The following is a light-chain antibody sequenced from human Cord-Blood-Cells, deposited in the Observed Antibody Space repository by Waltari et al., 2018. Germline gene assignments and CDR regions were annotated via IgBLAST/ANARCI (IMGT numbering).Light chain of an antibody. V-gene: IGLV2-14*01. CDR1: SIDVGGSNY. CDR3: SSYTSSSTWV. J-gene: IGLJ3*02. Sequence: QSALTQPASVSGSPGQSITIPCTGTSIDVGGSNYVSWYQQHPGKAPKLMIYDVSNRPSGVSNRFSGSKSGNTASLTISGLQADDEADYYCSSYTSSSTWVFGGGTKLTVL. CDR2: DVS.